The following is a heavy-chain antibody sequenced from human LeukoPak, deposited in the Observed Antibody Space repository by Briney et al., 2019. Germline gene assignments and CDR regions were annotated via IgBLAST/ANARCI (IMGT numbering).Heavy chain of an antibody. Sequence: SETLSLTCTVSGGSISSSSYYWGWIRQPPGEGLEWIANIDYSGNTYYNPPLKSRVTISIDTSMNQFSLKLNSVTAADTAVYYCARVLWFGAYYFDYWGQGTLVTVSS. CDR1: GGSISSSSYY. J-gene: IGHJ4*02. V-gene: IGHV4-39*07. D-gene: IGHD3-10*01. CDR2: IDYSGNT. CDR3: ARVLWFGAYYFDY.